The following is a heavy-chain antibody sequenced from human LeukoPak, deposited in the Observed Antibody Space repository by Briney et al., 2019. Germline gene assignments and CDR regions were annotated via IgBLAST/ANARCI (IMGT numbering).Heavy chain of an antibody. CDR2: IYCSGST. Sequence: SETLALTCTVSGGSIGSGGYYWSWIRPHPGKGLEWIGYIYCSGSTYYNPSLKSRVTISVDTSKNQFSLKLSSVTAADTAVYYCARVLTDILTGYYPDAFDIWGQGTMVTVSS. V-gene: IGHV4-31*03. CDR3: ARVLTDILTGYYPDAFDI. CDR1: GGSIGSGGYY. D-gene: IGHD3-9*01. J-gene: IGHJ3*02.